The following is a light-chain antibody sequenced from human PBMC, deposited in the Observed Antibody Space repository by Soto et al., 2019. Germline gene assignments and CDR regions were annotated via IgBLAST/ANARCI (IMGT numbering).Light chain of an antibody. J-gene: IGLJ3*02. V-gene: IGLV2-8*01. CDR1: SVDINY. CDR3: SSYAGRDIWV. CDR2: EVT. Sequence: QSVLTQPPSASGSRGQSVTISCTGTSVDINYVSWFQQHPGKAPKLLICEVTKRPSGVPDRFSGSKSGNTASLTVSRLQDDDEADYYCSSYAGRDIWVFGGGTKLTVL.